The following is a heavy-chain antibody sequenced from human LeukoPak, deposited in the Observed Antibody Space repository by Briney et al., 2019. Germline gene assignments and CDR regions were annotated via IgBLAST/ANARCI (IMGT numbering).Heavy chain of an antibody. CDR3: ARVQQYDKFDY. Sequence: GGTLRLSCAASGFSFSVYWMHWVRQAPGKGLEWVSGISWNGRNTAYADSLKGRFTISRDNAKKSLYLQMNSLRAEDTAFYSCARVQQYDKFDYWGQGTLVTVSS. D-gene: IGHD3-22*01. V-gene: IGHV3-20*04. CDR1: GFSFSVYW. J-gene: IGHJ4*02. CDR2: ISWNGRNT.